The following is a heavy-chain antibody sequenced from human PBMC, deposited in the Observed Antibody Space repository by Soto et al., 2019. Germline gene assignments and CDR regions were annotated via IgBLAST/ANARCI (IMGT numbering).Heavy chain of an antibody. D-gene: IGHD1-1*01. CDR1: GYTFGIYT. CDR2: ISAYNGKT. V-gene: IGHV1-18*01. CDR3: ATTLLRNYYYGMDV. Sequence: ASVKVSCKASGYTFGIYTINWVRQAPGQRLEWMGGISAYNGKTNYAQKIQDRVTMTEDTSTDTAYMELSSLRSEDTAVYYCATTLLRNYYYGMDVWGQGTTVTVSS. J-gene: IGHJ6*02.